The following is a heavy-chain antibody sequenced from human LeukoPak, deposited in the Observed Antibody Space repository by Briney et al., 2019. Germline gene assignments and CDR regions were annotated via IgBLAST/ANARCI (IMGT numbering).Heavy chain of an antibody. V-gene: IGHV4-59*01. D-gene: IGHD3-10*01. CDR2: IYYSGST. CDR3: ARGLTMVRGDDRDY. Sequence: SETLSLTCTVSCGSISSYYWSWIRQPPGKGLEWIGYIYYSGSTNYNPSLKSRVTISVDTSKNQFSLKLSSVTAADTAVYYCARGLTMVRGDDRDYWGQGTLVTVSA. CDR1: CGSISSYY. J-gene: IGHJ4*02.